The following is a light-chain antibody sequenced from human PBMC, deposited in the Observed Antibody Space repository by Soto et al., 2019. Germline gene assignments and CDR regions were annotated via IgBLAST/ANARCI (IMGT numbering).Light chain of an antibody. CDR3: SSFTSSNTWV. J-gene: IGLJ3*02. CDR1: SSDVGSYNR. CDR2: AVS. Sequence: QSVLTQPPSVSGSPGQSVTISCTGTSSDVGSYNRVSWYQQPPGTAPKLIIYAVSNRPSGVPDRFFGSKSGNTASLTISGLQAEDEADYYCSSFTSSNTWVFGGGTKLTVL. V-gene: IGLV2-18*02.